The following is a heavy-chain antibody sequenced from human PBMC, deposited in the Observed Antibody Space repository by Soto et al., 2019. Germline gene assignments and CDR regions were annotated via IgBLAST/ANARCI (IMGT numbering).Heavy chain of an antibody. Sequence: GGSLRLSCAASGFTFSSYGMHWVRQAPGKGLEWVSVIWWDGGNKYYADSVKGRFTISRDNAKNSLYLQMNSLRAEDTALYHCARDAPGWSDPWGQGPLVTVSS. CDR2: IWWDGGNK. J-gene: IGHJ5*02. CDR1: GFTFSSYG. V-gene: IGHV3-33*01. CDR3: ARDAPGWSDP.